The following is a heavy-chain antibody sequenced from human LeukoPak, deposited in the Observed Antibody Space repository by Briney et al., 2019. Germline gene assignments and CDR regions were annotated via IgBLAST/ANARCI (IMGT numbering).Heavy chain of an antibody. CDR2: ISPSGGST. Sequence: GASVKVSCKASGYTFTGYYMHWVRQAPGQGPEWMGVISPSGGSTTYAQKFQGRVTLTRDMSTSTDYLELSSLRSEDTAVYYCAKSVSGYERWFDPWGQGTLVTVSS. V-gene: IGHV1-46*01. CDR3: AKSVSGYERWFDP. D-gene: IGHD5-12*01. J-gene: IGHJ5*02. CDR1: GYTFTGYY.